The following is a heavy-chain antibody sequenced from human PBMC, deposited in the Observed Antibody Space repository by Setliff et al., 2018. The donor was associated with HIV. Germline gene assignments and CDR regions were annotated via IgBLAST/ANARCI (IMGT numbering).Heavy chain of an antibody. J-gene: IGHJ6*03. Sequence: GESLKISCRASGYTFTNYWIGWVRQMPGKGLEWIGVIYPGDSVTRYSPSSQGQVSISADTSITTAYLQWSSLKASDTAIYYCARAGSFDPYYYMDVWGKGTTVTVSS. CDR2: IYPGDSVT. CDR3: ARAGSFDPYYYMDV. V-gene: IGHV5-51*01. CDR1: GYTFTNYW. D-gene: IGHD3-10*01.